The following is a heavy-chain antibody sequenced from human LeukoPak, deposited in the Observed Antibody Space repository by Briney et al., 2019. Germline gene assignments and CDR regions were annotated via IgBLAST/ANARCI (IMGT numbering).Heavy chain of an antibody. CDR1: GFTFTTYG. D-gene: IGHD2-2*01. Sequence: PGGSLRLSCAASGFTFTTYGMNWVRQAPGKGLEWVSSISSGSSYMYYADSVKGQFTISRDNAKNSLYLQMNSLRAEDTAVYYCATAEGRLYQLLSGGLFDYWGQGTLVTVSS. V-gene: IGHV3-21*01. CDR3: ATAEGRLYQLLSGGLFDY. CDR2: ISSGSSYM. J-gene: IGHJ4*02.